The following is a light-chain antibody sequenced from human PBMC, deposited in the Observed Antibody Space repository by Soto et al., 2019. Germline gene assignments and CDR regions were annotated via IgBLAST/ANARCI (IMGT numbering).Light chain of an antibody. CDR3: QHYSSSPPEFT. J-gene: IGKJ3*01. CDR2: GAS. V-gene: IGKV3-20*01. Sequence: EIVLTQSPATLSLSPGERATLSCRASQSVSSSYLAWYQQRPGQAPRLLIFGASYRATGIPVRFSGSGSGTAFTLTISRLEPEDYAVYYCQHYSSSPPEFTFGPGTKVDSK. CDR1: QSVSSSY.